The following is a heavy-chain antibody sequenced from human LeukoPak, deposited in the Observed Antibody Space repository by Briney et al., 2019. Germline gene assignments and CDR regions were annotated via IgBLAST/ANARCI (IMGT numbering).Heavy chain of an antibody. V-gene: IGHV4-59*01. D-gene: IGHD3-10*01. J-gene: IGHJ4*02. CDR2: IYSSGST. Sequence: SETLSLTCTVSGYSISGYYLTWMRQPPGKGLEWIGYIYSSGSTKYNPSLESRLSISIDTSKNQFSLKLSSVTAADTAVYFCARLRNYCDYWGQGTLVTVSS. CDR3: ARLRNYCDY. CDR1: GYSISGYY.